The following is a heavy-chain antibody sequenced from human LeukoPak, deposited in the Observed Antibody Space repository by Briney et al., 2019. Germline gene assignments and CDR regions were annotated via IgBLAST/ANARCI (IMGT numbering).Heavy chain of an antibody. CDR3: APIAVAGTWFDY. V-gene: IGHV3-21*01. J-gene: IGHJ4*02. CDR2: ISSSYI. D-gene: IGHD6-13*01. CDR1: GFTFSSYS. Sequence: PGGSLRLSCAASGFTFSSYSMNWVRQAPGKGLDWVSSISSSYIYYADSMRGRFTISRDNAKNSLYLQMNSPRAEDTAVYYCAPIAVAGTWFDYWGQGTLVTVSS.